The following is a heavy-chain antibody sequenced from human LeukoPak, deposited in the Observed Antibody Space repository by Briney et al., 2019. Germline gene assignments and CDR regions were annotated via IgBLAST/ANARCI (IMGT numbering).Heavy chain of an antibody. D-gene: IGHD3-16*01. CDR1: GGSISSGGYY. CDR3: AASSGVTLGRF. J-gene: IGHJ4*02. Sequence: SETLSLPCTFSGGSISSGGYYWSWIRQPPGKGLEWIGYIYYSGSTSYNPSLKSRVTTSVDTSMNQVSLKLSSLTAADTAVYYCAASSGVTLGRFWGQGTLVTVSS. V-gene: IGHV4-31*03. CDR2: IYYSGST.